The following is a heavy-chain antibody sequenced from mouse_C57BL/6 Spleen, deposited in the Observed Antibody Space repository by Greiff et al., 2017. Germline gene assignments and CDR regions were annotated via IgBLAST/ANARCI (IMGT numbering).Heavy chain of an antibody. CDR3: TGKTGTRYWGYFDV. V-gene: IGHV14-4*01. J-gene: IGHJ1*03. Sequence: VQLQQSGAELVRPGASVKLSCTASGFNIKDDYMHWVKQRPEQGLEWIGWIDPENGDTEYASKFQGKATITADTSSNTAYLQLSSLTSEDTAVYYCTGKTGTRYWGYFDVWGTGTTVTVSS. CDR1: GFNIKDDY. CDR2: IDPENGDT. D-gene: IGHD2-14*01.